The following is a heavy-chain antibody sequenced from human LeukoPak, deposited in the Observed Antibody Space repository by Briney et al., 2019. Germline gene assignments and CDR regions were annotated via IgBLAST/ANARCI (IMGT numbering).Heavy chain of an antibody. V-gene: IGHV4-34*01. Sequence: SETLSLTCAVYGGSFSGYYWSWIRQPPGKGLEWIGEINHSGSTNHNPSLKSRVTISVDTSKNQFPLKLSSVTAADTAVYYCASLSLRFLEWLSDTADDYWGQGTLVTVSS. J-gene: IGHJ4*02. CDR3: ASLSLRFLEWLSDTADDY. D-gene: IGHD3-3*01. CDR1: GGSFSGYY. CDR2: INHSGST.